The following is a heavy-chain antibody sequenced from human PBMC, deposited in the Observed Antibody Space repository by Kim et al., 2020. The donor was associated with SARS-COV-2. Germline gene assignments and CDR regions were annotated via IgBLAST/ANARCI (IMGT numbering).Heavy chain of an antibody. Sequence: GGSLRLSCAASGFTFSSYGMHWVRQAPGKGLEWVAVIWYDGSNKYYADSVKGRFTISRDNSKNTLYLQMNSLRAEDTAVYYCARDSGDFLARGPIDSWGQGTLVTVSS. CDR1: GFTFSSYG. CDR3: ARDSGDFLARGPIDS. V-gene: IGHV3-33*01. CDR2: IWYDGSNK. D-gene: IGHD1-26*01. J-gene: IGHJ4*02.